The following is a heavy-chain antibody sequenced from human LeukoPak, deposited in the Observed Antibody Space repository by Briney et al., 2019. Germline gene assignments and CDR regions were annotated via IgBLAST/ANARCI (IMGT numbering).Heavy chain of an antibody. CDR1: GGSISSSSYY. J-gene: IGHJ4*02. V-gene: IGHV4-39*01. Sequence: PSETLSLTCTVSGGSISSSSYYWGWIRQPPGKGLEWIGALYYSGSTYYNPSLKSRVTISVDTSKNQFSLKLSSVTAADTAVYYCARLRSQNDYGDYEGPYYFDYWGQGTLVTVSS. CDR2: LYYSGST. D-gene: IGHD4-17*01. CDR3: ARLRSQNDYGDYEGPYYFDY.